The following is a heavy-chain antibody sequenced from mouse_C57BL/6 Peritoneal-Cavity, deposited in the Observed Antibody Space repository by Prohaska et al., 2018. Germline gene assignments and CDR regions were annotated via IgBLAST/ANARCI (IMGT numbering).Heavy chain of an antibody. D-gene: IGHD1-1*01. V-gene: IGHV1-64*01. CDR2: IHPNSGRT. J-gene: IGHJ2*01. Sequence: QVQLQQPGAELVKPGASVKLSCKASGYTFTSSWMHWVKQRPGQGLEWIGMIHPNSGRTNCNEKFKSKATLTVDKSSSTAYMQLSSLTSEDSAVYYCAPITTVGLDYWGQGTTLTVSS. CDR1: GYTFTSSW. CDR3: APITTVGLDY.